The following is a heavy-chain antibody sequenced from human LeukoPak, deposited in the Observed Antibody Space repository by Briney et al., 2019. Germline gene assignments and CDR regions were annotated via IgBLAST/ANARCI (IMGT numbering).Heavy chain of an antibody. D-gene: IGHD4-17*01. CDR3: AKGIGDYLNYYFDY. V-gene: IGHV3-21*01. J-gene: IGHJ4*02. CDR1: GFTFSDYS. Sequence: PGGSLRLSCAASGFTFSDYSMTWVRQAPGKGLEWVSSISSSARSQYYPDSLKGRISISRDNAKNSLYLQMNSLRPEDTAVYYCAKGIGDYLNYYFDYWGQGTLVTVSS. CDR2: ISSSARSQ.